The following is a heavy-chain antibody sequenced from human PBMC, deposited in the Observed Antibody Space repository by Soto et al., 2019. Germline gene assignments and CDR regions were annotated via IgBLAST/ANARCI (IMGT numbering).Heavy chain of an antibody. CDR3: AASKEFYDFCSVAYYSYYGMDV. CDR1: GGSISSSNY. J-gene: IGHJ6*02. D-gene: IGHD3-3*01. Sequence: SETLSLTCAVSGGSISSSNYWCWIRQPPGKGLEWIGEIDHSGTTNYNPSLKSRVTISVDTSKNQFSLKLSSVTAADTAVYYCAASKEFYDFCSVAYYSYYGMDVWGQGTSVTVSS. V-gene: IGHV4-4*02. CDR2: IDHSGTT.